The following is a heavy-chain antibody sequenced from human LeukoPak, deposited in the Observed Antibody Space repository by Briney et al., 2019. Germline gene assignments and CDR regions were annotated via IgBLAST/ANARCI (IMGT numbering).Heavy chain of an antibody. J-gene: IGHJ4*02. CDR3: AKDDRIQTRRYSYNY. CDR2: ISSSGGST. Sequence: PGGSLRLSCAASGFTFSSYATSWVRQAPGKGLEWVSVISSSGGSTPYADSVKGRFTISRDNSMNTLYLQMNSLRAEDTAVYYCAKDDRIQTRRYSYNYWGQGTLVTVSS. V-gene: IGHV3-23*01. CDR1: GFTFSSYA. D-gene: IGHD5-18*01.